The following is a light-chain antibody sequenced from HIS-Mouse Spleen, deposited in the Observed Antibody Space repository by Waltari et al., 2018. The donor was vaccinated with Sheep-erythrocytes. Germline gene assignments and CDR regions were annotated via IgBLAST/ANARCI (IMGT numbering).Light chain of an antibody. J-gene: IGLJ1*01. CDR3: CSYAGSYTYV. V-gene: IGLV2-11*01. CDR2: DVS. Sequence: QSALTQPRSVSGSPGQSVTISCTGTSSDVGGYNYVSSYQQHPGKAPTRRIYDVSTRPSGVPDRFSGSKSGNTASLTISGLQAEDEADYYCCSYAGSYTYVFGTGTKVTVL. CDR1: SSDVGGYNY.